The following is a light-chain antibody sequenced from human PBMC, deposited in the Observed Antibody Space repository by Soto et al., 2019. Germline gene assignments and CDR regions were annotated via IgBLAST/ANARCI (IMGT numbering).Light chain of an antibody. CDR2: DVS. Sequence: QSALTQPASVSGSPGQSITISCTRTSSDVGGSNYVSWYQQLPGKAPKLMIYDVSDRPSGVSNRFSGSKSGNTASLTISGLQAEDEADYYCSSYTSSSLYVFGTGTKLTVL. J-gene: IGLJ1*01. CDR3: SSYTSSSLYV. CDR1: SSDVGGSNY. V-gene: IGLV2-14*01.